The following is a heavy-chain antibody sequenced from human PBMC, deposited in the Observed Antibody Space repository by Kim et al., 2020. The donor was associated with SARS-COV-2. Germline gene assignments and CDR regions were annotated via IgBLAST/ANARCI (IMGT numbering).Heavy chain of an antibody. Sequence: NPSLQSRVTISVDTSKNQFSLKLSSVTAADTAVYYCARGPAATYYYGMDVWGQGTTVTVSS. D-gene: IGHD2-2*01. J-gene: IGHJ6*02. V-gene: IGHV4-59*09. CDR3: ARGPAATYYYGMDV.